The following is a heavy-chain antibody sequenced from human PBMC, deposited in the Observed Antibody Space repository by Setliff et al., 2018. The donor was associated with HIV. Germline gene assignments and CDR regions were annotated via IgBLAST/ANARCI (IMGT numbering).Heavy chain of an antibody. CDR1: GYTFTSYY. CDR3: ATARSKVRLGELSLFDY. Sequence: ASVKVSCKASGYTFTSYYMHWVRQAPGKGLEWMGGFDPEDGETIYAQKFQGRVTMTEDTSTDTAYMELSSLRSEDTAVYYCATARSKVRLGELSLFDYWGQGTLVTVSS. J-gene: IGHJ4*02. D-gene: IGHD3-16*02. V-gene: IGHV1-24*01. CDR2: FDPEDGET.